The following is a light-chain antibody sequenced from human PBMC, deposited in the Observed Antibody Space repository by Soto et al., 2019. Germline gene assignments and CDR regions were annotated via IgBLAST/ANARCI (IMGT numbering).Light chain of an antibody. CDR1: SSDVGGYNF. Sequence: QSALTQPASVSGSPGQSIAISCTGTSSDVGGYNFVSWYQQHPGKAPRLMIFDVNNRPSGVSTRFSGSKSDNTASLTISGLLAEDVADYYYCSYSGSGTIVVFGGGTKLTVL. J-gene: IGLJ2*01. CDR2: DVN. V-gene: IGLV2-14*03. CDR3: CSYSGSGTIVV.